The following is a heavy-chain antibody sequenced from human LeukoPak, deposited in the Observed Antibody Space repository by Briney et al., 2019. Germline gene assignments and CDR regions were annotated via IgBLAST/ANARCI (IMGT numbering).Heavy chain of an antibody. V-gene: IGHV3-48*04. D-gene: IGHD3-10*01. J-gene: IGHJ4*02. CDR3: ARGYYTSGNKYYFDY. CDR1: GFTFSSYS. Sequence: GGSLRLSCAASGFTFSSYSMNWVRQAPGKGLEWVSYISSSSSTINYSDSVKGRFTISRDNTKNSLYLQMNSLRAEDTAVYYCARGYYTSGNKYYFDYWGQGTLVTVSS. CDR2: ISSSSSTI.